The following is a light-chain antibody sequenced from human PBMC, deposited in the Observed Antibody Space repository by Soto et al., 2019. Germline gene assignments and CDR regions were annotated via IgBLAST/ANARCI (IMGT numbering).Light chain of an antibody. CDR1: QSLYSNGNNY. CDR3: MRALQAPLT. V-gene: IGKV2-28*01. CDR2: LGS. J-gene: IGKJ4*01. Sequence: DIVMTPSPLSLPVTPGEPASISCRSSQSLYSNGNNYFAWFLQKPGQSPQVLIYLGSHRASGVPDRCSGSGSGTDFTLKISTVEAEDVGIYYCMRALQAPLTFGGGTKVEI.